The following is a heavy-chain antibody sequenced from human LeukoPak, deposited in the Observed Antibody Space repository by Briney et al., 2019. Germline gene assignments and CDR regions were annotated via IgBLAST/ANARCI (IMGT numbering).Heavy chain of an antibody. J-gene: IGHJ4*02. Sequence: SETLSLTCAVYGGSFSDYYWSWLRQPPGKGLEWIGEINHSGSTNYNPSLKSRVTISVGTSKNQFSLKLSSVTAADTAVYYCARGTPMATNYYFDYWGQGTLVTVSS. D-gene: IGHD5-18*01. CDR1: GGSFSDYY. V-gene: IGHV4-34*01. CDR3: ARGTPMATNYYFDY. CDR2: INHSGST.